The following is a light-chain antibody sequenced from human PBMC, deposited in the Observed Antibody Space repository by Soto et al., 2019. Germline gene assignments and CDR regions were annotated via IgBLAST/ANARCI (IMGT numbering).Light chain of an antibody. V-gene: IGLV4-69*01. CDR3: PPWGTGLRV. Sequence: QLVLTQPPSASASLGASVKLTCTLSSGHSSYAIAWHQQQPEKGPRYLMKLNSDGSHSKGDGIPDRFSGCSSGAERYLTISSLQSEDEADYYCPPWGTGLRVFGGGTKLPVL. J-gene: IGLJ3*02. CDR2: LNSDGSH. CDR1: SGHSSYA.